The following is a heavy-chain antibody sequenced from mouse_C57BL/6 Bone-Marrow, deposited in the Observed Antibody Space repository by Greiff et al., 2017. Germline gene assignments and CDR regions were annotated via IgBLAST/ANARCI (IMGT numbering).Heavy chain of an antibody. J-gene: IGHJ3*01. D-gene: IGHD2-4*01. Sequence: EVQLVESGGGLVKPGGSLKLSCAASGFTFSSYAMSWVRQTPEKRLEWVATISDGGSYTSYPANVKGRFTISRDNAKNNLYLQMSHLKSEDTAMYYCARDPLSNDYDLAWFAYWGEGALVTVTA. CDR3: ARDPLSNDYDLAWFAY. CDR1: GFTFSSYA. CDR2: ISDGGSYT. V-gene: IGHV5-4*01.